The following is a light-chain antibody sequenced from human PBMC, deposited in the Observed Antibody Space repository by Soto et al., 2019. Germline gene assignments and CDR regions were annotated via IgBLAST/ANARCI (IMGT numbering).Light chain of an antibody. V-gene: IGKV3-15*01. J-gene: IGKJ5*01. CDR2: DTS. Sequence: EIVMTQSPGTLSVSPGERATLSCRASQSVSNNYLAWYQQKPGQAPRLLIYDTSTRATGIPARFSGSGSGTEFTLTISSLQSEDFAVYYCQQYSNWPPITFGQGTR. CDR3: QQYSNWPPIT. CDR1: QSVSNN.